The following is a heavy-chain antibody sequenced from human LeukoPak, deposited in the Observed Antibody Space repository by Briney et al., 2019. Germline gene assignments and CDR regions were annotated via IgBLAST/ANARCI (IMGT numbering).Heavy chain of an antibody. CDR2: ISGSGGNT. CDR3: ARPYSSGWQTFYYFDY. V-gene: IGHV3-21*01. Sequence: GGSLRLSCAASGFTVSSNYMSWVRQAPGKGLEWVSTISGSGGNTYYADSVKGRFTISRDNAKSSLYLQMNSLRAEDTAVYYCARPYSSGWQTFYYFDYWGQGTLVTVSS. D-gene: IGHD6-19*01. J-gene: IGHJ4*02. CDR1: GFTVSSNY.